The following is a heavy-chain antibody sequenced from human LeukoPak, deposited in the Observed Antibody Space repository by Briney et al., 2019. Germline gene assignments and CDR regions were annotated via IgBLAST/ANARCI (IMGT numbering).Heavy chain of an antibody. CDR2: IYHSGST. CDR3: ARDPSDGYRYYFDY. V-gene: IGHV4-38-2*02. D-gene: IGHD5-24*01. J-gene: IGHJ4*02. CDR1: GYSTSSGYY. Sequence: SSETLSLTCTVSGYSTSSGYYWGWIRQPPGKGLEWIGSIYHSGSTYYNPSLKSRVTISVDTSKNQFSLKLSSVTAADTAVYYCARDPSDGYRYYFDYWGQGTLVTVSS.